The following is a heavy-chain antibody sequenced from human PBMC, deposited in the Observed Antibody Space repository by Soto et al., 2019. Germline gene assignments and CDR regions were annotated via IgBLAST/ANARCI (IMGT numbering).Heavy chain of an antibody. J-gene: IGHJ5*02. V-gene: IGHV3-48*03. CDR3: ARGVYDSNGYSYP. Sequence: GGSLRLSCAASGFTFSNYEMNWVRQAPGKGLEWISYISSSGNIIYYADSVKGRFTISRDNAKNSLYLQMNSLRAEDTAVYYCARGVYDSNGYSYPWGQGTLVTVSS. CDR1: GFTFSNYE. D-gene: IGHD3-22*01. CDR2: ISSSGNII.